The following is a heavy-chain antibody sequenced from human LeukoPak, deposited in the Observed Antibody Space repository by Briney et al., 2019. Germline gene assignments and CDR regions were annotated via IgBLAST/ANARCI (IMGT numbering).Heavy chain of an antibody. CDR1: GYTFTSYY. CDR3: VRVRHCSSTSCYNGWYFDL. Sequence: ASVKVSCKASGYTFTSYYMHWVRQAPGQGLEWMGIINPSGGSTSYAQKFQGRVTMTRDTSTSTVYMELSSLRSEDTAVYYCVRVRHCSSTSCYNGWYFDLWGRGTLVTVSS. V-gene: IGHV1-46*03. J-gene: IGHJ2*01. CDR2: INPSGGST. D-gene: IGHD2-2*02.